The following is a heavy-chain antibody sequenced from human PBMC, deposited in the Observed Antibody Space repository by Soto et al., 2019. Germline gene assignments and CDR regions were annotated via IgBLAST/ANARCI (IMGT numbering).Heavy chain of an antibody. CDR1: GDSISSDGYY. D-gene: IGHD3-9*01. V-gene: IGHV4-31*03. Sequence: QVQLQESGPGLVKASQTLSLTCTVSGDSISSDGYYLTWIRQHPGKGLEWIGDIYYSGSTSYNPSLESRFTMSVNTSDNQLSLKLLSVTAADTAVYYCARRHDALTGPDAFDVWGQGTKVTVSS. J-gene: IGHJ3*01. CDR3: ARRHDALTGPDAFDV. CDR2: IYYSGST.